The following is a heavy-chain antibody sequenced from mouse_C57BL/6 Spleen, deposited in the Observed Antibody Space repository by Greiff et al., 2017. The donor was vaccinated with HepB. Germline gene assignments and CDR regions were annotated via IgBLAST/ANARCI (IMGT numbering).Heavy chain of an antibody. V-gene: IGHV1-82*01. D-gene: IGHD1-1*01. CDR1: GYAFSSSW. J-gene: IGHJ1*03. CDR3: AWGGTVERDWYFDV. Sequence: VQVVESGPELVKPGASVKISCKASGYAFSSSWMNWVKQRPGKGLEWIGRIYPGDGDTNYNGKFKGKATLTADKSSSTAYMQLSSLTSEDSAVYFWAWGGTVERDWYFDVWGTGTTVTVSS. CDR2: IYPGDGDT.